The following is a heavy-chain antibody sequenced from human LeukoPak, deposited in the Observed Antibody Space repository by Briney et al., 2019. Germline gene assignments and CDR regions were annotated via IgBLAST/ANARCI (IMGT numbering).Heavy chain of an antibody. CDR3: ARSYSGSYYRGQYYFDY. J-gene: IGHJ4*02. CDR1: GGSISNYY. D-gene: IGHD1-26*01. Sequence: PSETLSLTCTVSGGSISNYYWSWIRRPPGKGLEWIGYIYYSGSTLYNPSLKSRVTMSVDTSKNQFSLKLSSVTAADTAVYYCARSYSGSYYRGQYYFDYWGQGTLVTVSS. V-gene: IGHV4-59*12. CDR2: IYYSGST.